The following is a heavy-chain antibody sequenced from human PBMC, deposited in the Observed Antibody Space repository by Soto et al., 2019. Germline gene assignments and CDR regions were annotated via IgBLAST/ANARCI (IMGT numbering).Heavy chain of an antibody. Sequence: SETLSLSCIVSGDSVTSGCYYWTWLRQPPGKGLEWIGVINHSGSTYHNLSLKGRVTMSVDASRNQFSLKLTSMTAADTAVYYCARLGGYVSVGYYYLWDSWGQGTLVTVSS. V-gene: IGHV4-39*01. D-gene: IGHD3-22*01. CDR1: GDSVTSGCYY. CDR3: ARLGGYVSVGYYYLWDS. CDR2: INHSGST. J-gene: IGHJ4*02.